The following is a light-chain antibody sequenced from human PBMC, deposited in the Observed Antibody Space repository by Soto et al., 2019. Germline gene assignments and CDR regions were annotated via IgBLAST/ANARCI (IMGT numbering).Light chain of an antibody. CDR3: QQYNNWPRT. CDR2: DAS. Sequence: EKVMTQSPATLSVSPGGRATLSCRASQSVGSTLAWYQQKPGQPPRLLIYDASTRATGIPARFSGSGSGTEFTLTISSLQSEDFAVYYCQQYNNWPRTFGQGTKVDIK. J-gene: IGKJ1*01. V-gene: IGKV3-15*01. CDR1: QSVGST.